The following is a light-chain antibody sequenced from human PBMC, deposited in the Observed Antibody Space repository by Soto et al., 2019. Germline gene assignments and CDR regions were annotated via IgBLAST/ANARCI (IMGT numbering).Light chain of an antibody. CDR1: QSLLHSHGYHY. CDR3: MQPLQSWT. CDR2: LAS. J-gene: IGKJ1*01. V-gene: IGKV2-28*01. Sequence: DIVMTQPPLFLPVTPGEPASISCRSSQSLLHSHGYHYLDWYLQKPGQSPQLLIYLASNRASGVPDRFSGSGSGTDFTLKISRVEAEDVGVYYCMQPLQSWTFGQGTKVDIK.